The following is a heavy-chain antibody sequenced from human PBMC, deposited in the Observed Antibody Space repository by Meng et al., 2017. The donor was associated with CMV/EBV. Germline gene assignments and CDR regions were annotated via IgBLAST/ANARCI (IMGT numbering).Heavy chain of an antibody. CDR2: INSDGSST. V-gene: IGHV3-74*01. Sequence: LRLSCAGVGFTFSSYWMHWVRQAAGKGLVWVSRINSDGSSTSYADSVKGRFTISRDNAKNTLYLQMNRLRAEDTAGYYCTINWNYDYWGQGTLVTVSS. CDR3: TINWNYDY. J-gene: IGHJ4*02. CDR1: GFTFSSYW. D-gene: IGHD1-7*01.